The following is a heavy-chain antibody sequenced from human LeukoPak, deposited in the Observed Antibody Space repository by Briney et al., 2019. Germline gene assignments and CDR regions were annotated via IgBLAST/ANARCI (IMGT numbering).Heavy chain of an antibody. CDR1: GGSISSSSYY. CDR3: ARGYSSGWRLKFDP. D-gene: IGHD6-19*01. V-gene: IGHV4-39*07. J-gene: IGHJ5*02. CDR2: INHSGRT. Sequence: SETLSLTCTVSGGSISSSSYYWGWIRQPPGKGLEWIGEINHSGRTNYNPSLKSRVTISADTSKNQFSLKLTSVTAADTAVYYCARGYSSGWRLKFDPWGQGTLVTVSS.